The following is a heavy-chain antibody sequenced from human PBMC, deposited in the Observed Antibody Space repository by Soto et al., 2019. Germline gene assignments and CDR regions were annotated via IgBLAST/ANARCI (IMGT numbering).Heavy chain of an antibody. CDR2: ISSSSSYI. D-gene: IGHD3-3*01. V-gene: IGHV3-21*01. CDR1: GFTFSSYS. CDR3: ASGVLRFLEWYPDAFDI. J-gene: IGHJ3*02. Sequence: GGSLRLSWAASGFTFSSYSMNWVRQAPGKGLEWVSSISSSSSYIYYADSVKGRFTISRDNAKNSLYLQMNSLRAEDTAVYYCASGVLRFLEWYPDAFDIWGQGTMVTVSS.